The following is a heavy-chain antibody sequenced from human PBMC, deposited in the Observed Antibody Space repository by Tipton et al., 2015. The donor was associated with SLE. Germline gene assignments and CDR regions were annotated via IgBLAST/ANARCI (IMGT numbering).Heavy chain of an antibody. CDR2: IYTSGST. J-gene: IGHJ6*02. D-gene: IGHD4-17*01. CDR1: GGSISTYY. CDR3: AKDLLPGGDYVGSYYGMDV. Sequence: LRLSCTVSGGSISTYYWSWIRQPPGKGLEWIGYIYTSGSTYYNPSLKSRVTISVDTSKNQFSLKLSSVTAADTAVYYCAKDLLPGGDYVGSYYGMDVWGQGTTVTVSS. V-gene: IGHV4-4*08.